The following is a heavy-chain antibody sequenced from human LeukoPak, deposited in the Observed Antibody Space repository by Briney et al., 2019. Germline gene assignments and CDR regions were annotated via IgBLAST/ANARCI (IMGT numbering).Heavy chain of an antibody. CDR2: ISHDGSTN. J-gene: IGHJ4*02. CDR1: RFPFSSFA. V-gene: IGHV3-30*04. Sequence: GGSLRLSWAASRFPFSSFAFHWVRQAPGKGLEWVAIISHDGSTNHYADSVKGRFTISRDNSNNSLSLQMTSLSAEDTAVYYCARARGKWHLLPLDYWGQGALVTVSS. D-gene: IGHD5-12*01. CDR3: ARARGKWHLLPLDY.